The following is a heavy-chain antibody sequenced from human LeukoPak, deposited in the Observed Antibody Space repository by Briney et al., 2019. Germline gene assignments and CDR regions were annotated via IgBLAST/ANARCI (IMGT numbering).Heavy chain of an antibody. J-gene: IGHJ4*02. D-gene: IGHD6-13*01. CDR3: AKDDASSWYFFDY. CDR1: GFTFSSYG. CDR2: IWYDGDKK. V-gene: IGHV3-33*06. Sequence: PGGSLRLSCAASGFTFSSYGMHWVRQAPGKGLEWVAVIWYDGDKKFYAESVKGRFTISRDNSDNTLYLQMNNLRDDDTAVYYCAKDDASSWYFFDYWGQGTLVSVSS.